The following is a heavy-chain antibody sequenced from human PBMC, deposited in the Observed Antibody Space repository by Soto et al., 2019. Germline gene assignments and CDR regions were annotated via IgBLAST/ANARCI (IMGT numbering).Heavy chain of an antibody. D-gene: IGHD5-12*01. J-gene: IGHJ6*02. V-gene: IGHV4-59*01. CDR3: AREMATIYYGMDV. CDR2: IYYSGST. Sequence: QVQLQESGPGLVKPSETLSLTCTVSGGSISSYYWSWIRQPPGKGLEWIGYIYYSGSTNYNPSLKSRVTISVDTSKNQFSLKLSSVTAADTAVYYCAREMATIYYGMDVWGQGTTVTVSS. CDR1: GGSISSYY.